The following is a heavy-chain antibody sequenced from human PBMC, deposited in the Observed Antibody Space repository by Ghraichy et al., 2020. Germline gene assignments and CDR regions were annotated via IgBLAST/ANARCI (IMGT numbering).Heavy chain of an antibody. CDR3: AKVESIAVAGSSFDY. J-gene: IGHJ4*02. CDR1: GFTFSSYA. Sequence: GSLRLSCAASGFTFSSYAMTWVRQAPGKGLEWVSAISGSGGSTYYADSVKGRFTISRDNSKNTLYLQMNSLRAEDTAVYYCAKVESIAVAGSSFDYWGQGTLVTVSS. V-gene: IGHV3-23*01. CDR2: ISGSGGST. D-gene: IGHD6-19*01.